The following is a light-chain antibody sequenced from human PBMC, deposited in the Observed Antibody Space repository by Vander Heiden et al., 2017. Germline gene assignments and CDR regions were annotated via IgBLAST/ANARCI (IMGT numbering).Light chain of an antibody. CDR3: QQYYSTPFT. Sequence: RATINCKSSQSVLYSSNNKNYLAWYQKKPGQPPKLLIYWASTRESGVPDRFSGSGSGTDFTLTISSLQAEDVAVYYCQQYYSTPFTFGPGTKVDIK. CDR1: QSVLYSSNNKNY. J-gene: IGKJ3*01. V-gene: IGKV4-1*01. CDR2: WAS.